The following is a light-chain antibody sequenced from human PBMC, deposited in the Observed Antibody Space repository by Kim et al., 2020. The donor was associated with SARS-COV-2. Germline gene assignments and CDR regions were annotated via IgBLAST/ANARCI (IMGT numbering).Light chain of an antibody. J-gene: IGLJ1*01. Sequence: SYELSQPPSLSVSPGQRAVITCSGGELEDKYVCWYQQKSGQSPVLVIYQDDKRPSGIPARFSGSNSGNTATLTISETQAMDEADYYCQAWDRTTAYVFGSGTKVTVL. CDR1: ELEDKY. CDR3: QAWDRTTAYV. V-gene: IGLV3-1*01. CDR2: QDD.